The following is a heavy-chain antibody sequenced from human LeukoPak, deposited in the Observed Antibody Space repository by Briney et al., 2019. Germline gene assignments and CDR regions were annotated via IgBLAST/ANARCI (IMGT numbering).Heavy chain of an antibody. CDR3: ARRSGGSYRGDMDV. Sequence: GGTLRLSCAASGFTFSSYGMSWVRQAPGKGLEWVSGINWNGGSTGYADSVRGRFTISRDNAKNSLYLQMNSLRAEDTALYYCARRSGGSYRGDMDVWGKGTTVTVSS. CDR2: INWNGGST. D-gene: IGHD1-26*01. V-gene: IGHV3-20*04. J-gene: IGHJ6*03. CDR1: GFTFSSYG.